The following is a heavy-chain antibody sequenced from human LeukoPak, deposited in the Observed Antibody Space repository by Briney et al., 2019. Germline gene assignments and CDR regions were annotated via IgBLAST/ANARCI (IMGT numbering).Heavy chain of an antibody. D-gene: IGHD3-9*01. V-gene: IGHV1-2*02. CDR3: ARGGYYNILTGFRSRFLGFDY. Sequence: ASVKVSCKASGYTFTGYYMHWVRQAPGQGLEWLGWINANSGGTKYAQTFQGRVAMTRDTSISTAYMELSSLRSDDTAVYYCARGGYYNILTGFRSRFLGFDYWGQGTLVTVSS. CDR2: INANSGGT. J-gene: IGHJ4*02. CDR1: GYTFTGYY.